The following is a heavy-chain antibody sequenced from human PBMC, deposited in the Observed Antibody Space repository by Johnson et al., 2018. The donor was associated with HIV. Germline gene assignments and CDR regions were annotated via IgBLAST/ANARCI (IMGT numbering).Heavy chain of an antibody. CDR3: ARFGYSGYEGDAFDI. D-gene: IGHD5-12*01. CDR1: GFTFDDFG. Sequence: MQLVESGGGVVRPGGSLRLSCAASGFTFDDFGMGWVRQAPGKGLEWVSGINWNGGRTGYADSVMGRFTISRDNAKNSLYLQMNSLRAEDTAVYYCARFGYSGYEGDAFDIWGQGTMVTVSS. J-gene: IGHJ3*02. V-gene: IGHV3-20*04. CDR2: INWNGGRT.